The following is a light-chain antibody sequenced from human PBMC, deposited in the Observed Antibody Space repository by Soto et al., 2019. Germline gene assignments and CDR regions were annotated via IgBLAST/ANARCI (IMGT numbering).Light chain of an antibody. Sequence: IQITQSPSTLSTSVGDRVTITCRASQTFSGWLAWYQQKPGKAPKLLIYDVSTLQSGVPSRFSGSGSGTEFTLTISSLQPDDFATYYCQQFAISTTFGQGTKVDI. CDR3: QQFAISTT. CDR2: DVS. V-gene: IGKV1-5*01. J-gene: IGKJ1*01. CDR1: QTFSGW.